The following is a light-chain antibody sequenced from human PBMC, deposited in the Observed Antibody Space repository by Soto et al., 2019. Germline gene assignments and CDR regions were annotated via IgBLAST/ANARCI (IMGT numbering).Light chain of an antibody. J-gene: IGKJ2*01. CDR1: QSVSNY. CDR2: DTF. Sequence: EIVLTQSPATLSLSPGDRATLSCRASQSVSNYLAWYQQKPGQAPRVLIYDTFNRATGIPARFSGSGSGTDFTLTINSLEPEDFAVYYCQQRYSGYSFGQGTKLEI. V-gene: IGKV3-11*01. CDR3: QQRYSGYS.